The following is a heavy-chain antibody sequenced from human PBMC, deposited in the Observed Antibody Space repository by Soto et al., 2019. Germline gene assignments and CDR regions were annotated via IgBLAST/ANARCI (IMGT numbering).Heavy chain of an antibody. V-gene: IGHV3-53*02. CDR3: ASRAAAGYYYGMDV. J-gene: IGHJ6*02. Sequence: EVQLVETGGSLVQPGGSLRLSCADSGFTVTTNYMAWVRQAPGKGLEWVSIIYSGGSTYYADSVKGRFTISRDKSKNTLYLQMNSLRAEDTAVYYCASRAAAGYYYGMDVWGQGTTVTVSS. CDR1: GFTVTTNY. CDR2: IYSGGST. D-gene: IGHD6-25*01.